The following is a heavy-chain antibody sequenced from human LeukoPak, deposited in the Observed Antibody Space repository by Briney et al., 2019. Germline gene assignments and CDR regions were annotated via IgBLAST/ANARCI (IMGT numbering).Heavy chain of an antibody. Sequence: GGSLRLSCAASGFTFSSYGMHWVRQAPGKGLEWVAFIRYDGSNKYYADSVKGRFTISRDNSKNTLYLQMNSLRAEDTAVYYCAKDLILWFGGPPFGYFDYWGQGTLVTVSS. V-gene: IGHV3-30*02. CDR2: IRYDGSNK. J-gene: IGHJ4*02. CDR3: AKDLILWFGGPPFGYFDY. D-gene: IGHD3-10*01. CDR1: GFTFSSYG.